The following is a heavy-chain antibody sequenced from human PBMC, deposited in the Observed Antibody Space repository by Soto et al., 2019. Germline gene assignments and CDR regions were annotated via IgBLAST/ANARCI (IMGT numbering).Heavy chain of an antibody. D-gene: IGHD3-10*01. CDR1: GGSFSGYY. Sequence: SETLSLTCAVYGGSFSGYYWSWIRQPPGKGLEWIGEINHSGSTNYNPSLKRRVTISVDTSKNQFSLKLSSVTAADTAVYYCARRYYYGSGSLRPYYYYGMDVWGQGTTVTVSS. V-gene: IGHV4-34*01. CDR2: INHSGST. CDR3: ARRYYYGSGSLRPYYYYGMDV. J-gene: IGHJ6*02.